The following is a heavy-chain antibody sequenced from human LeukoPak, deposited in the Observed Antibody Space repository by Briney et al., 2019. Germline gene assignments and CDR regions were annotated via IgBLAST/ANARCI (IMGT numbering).Heavy chain of an antibody. CDR2: ISGSGGST. CDR1: GFTFSSYA. D-gene: IGHD3-22*01. CDR3: ARVISDYYDSSGYFDAFDI. J-gene: IGHJ3*02. Sequence: SGGSLRLSCAASGFTFSSYAMSWVRQAPGKGLEWVSAISGSGGSTYYADSVKGRFTISRDNSKNTLYLQMNSLRAEDTAVYYCARVISDYYDSSGYFDAFDIWGQGTMVTVSS. V-gene: IGHV3-23*01.